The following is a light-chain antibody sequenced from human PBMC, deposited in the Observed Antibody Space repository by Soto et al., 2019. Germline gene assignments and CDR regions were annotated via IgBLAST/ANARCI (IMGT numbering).Light chain of an antibody. Sequence: EIVLTQSPGTLSLSPGERATLSCRASQSLSTNSLAWYQQKPGQTPRLLIYAASTRDTDIPDRFNGSGSGTDFALTIRRLEPEEFALYYCKQYDASPLTVGPGTKVDI. CDR1: QSLSTNS. J-gene: IGKJ3*01. CDR3: KQYDASPLT. CDR2: AAS. V-gene: IGKV3-20*01.